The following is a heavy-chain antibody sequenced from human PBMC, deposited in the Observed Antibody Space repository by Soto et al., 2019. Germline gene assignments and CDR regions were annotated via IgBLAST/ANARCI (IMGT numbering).Heavy chain of an antibody. V-gene: IGHV1-18*01. CDR3: ARMYYDYIWGSYHPHY. Sequence: ASVKVSCKASGYTFTSYGISWVRQAPGQGLEWMGWISAYNGNTNYAQKLQGRVTMTTDTSTSTAYMELRSLRSDDTAVYYCARMYYDYIWGSYHPHYSGPATLVTVSS. CDR2: ISAYNGNT. CDR1: GYTFTSYG. J-gene: IGHJ4*02. D-gene: IGHD3-16*02.